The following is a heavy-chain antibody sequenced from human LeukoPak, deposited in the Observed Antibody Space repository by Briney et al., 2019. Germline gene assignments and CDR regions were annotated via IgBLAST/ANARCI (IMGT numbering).Heavy chain of an antibody. J-gene: IGHJ4*02. Sequence: PSETLSLTCTVSGGSISSHYWSWIRQPPGKGLEWIGYIYYSGSTNYNPSLKSRVTISVDTSKNQFSLKLSSVTAADTAVYYCASNVDIVATTHEGYPTAVDYWGQGTLVTVSS. V-gene: IGHV4-59*11. D-gene: IGHD5-12*01. CDR2: IYYSGST. CDR3: ASNVDIVATTHEGYPTAVDY. CDR1: GGSISSHY.